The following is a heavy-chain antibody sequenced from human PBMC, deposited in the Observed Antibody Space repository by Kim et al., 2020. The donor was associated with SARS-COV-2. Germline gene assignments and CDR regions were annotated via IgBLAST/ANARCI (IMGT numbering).Heavy chain of an antibody. D-gene: IGHD6-19*01. CDR3: AKDRVRYSSGWYGYGMDV. J-gene: IGHJ6*02. Sequence: GGSLRLSCAASGFTFSSYGMHWVRQAPGKGLEWVAVISYDGSNKYYADSVKGRFTISRDNSKNTLSLQMNSLRAEDTAVYYCAKDRVRYSSGWYGYGMDVWGQGTTVTVSS. CDR2: ISYDGSNK. CDR1: GFTFSSYG. V-gene: IGHV3-30*18.